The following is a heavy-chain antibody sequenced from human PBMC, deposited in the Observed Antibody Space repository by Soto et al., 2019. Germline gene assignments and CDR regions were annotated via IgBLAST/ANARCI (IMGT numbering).Heavy chain of an antibody. CDR1: GFTFSNAW. CDR3: TTDKSSSSRKSAEIDY. CDR2: IKSKTDGGTT. D-gene: IGHD6-6*01. V-gene: IGHV3-15*07. J-gene: IGHJ4*02. Sequence: EVQLVESGGGLVKPGGSLRLSCAASGFTFSNAWMNWVRQAPGKGLEWVGRIKSKTDGGTTDYAAPMKGRFTISRDDSKNTLYLQMNSLKTEDTAVYYCTTDKSSSSRKSAEIDYWGQGTLVTVSS.